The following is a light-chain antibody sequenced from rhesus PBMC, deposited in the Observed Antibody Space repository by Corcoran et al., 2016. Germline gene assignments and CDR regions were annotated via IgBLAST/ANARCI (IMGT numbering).Light chain of an antibody. J-gene: IGKJ4*01. CDR1: QSLLHSDGITN. CDR2: GGY. Sequence: DIVMTQTPLSLSITPGEPASISCRSSQSLLHSDGITNLYWYLQKPGQCPPLRFDGGYNRASGVPDRFSGSGSGTDLTLKISTVEAEDVGVYYCVQAIAFPLTFGGGTKVEIK. CDR3: VQAIAFPLT. V-gene: IGKV2-72*01.